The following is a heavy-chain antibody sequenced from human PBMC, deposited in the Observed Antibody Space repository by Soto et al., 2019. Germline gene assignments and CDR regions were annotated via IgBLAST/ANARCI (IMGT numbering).Heavy chain of an antibody. J-gene: IGHJ6*02. Sequence: SLRLSCAASGFTFSNAWMNWVRQAPGKGLEWVGRIKSKTDGGTTDYAAPVKGRFTISRDDSKNTLYLQMNSLKTEDTAVYYCTTATAYYDILTGYYGPKDYYYYGMDVWGQGTTVTVSS. CDR1: GFTFSNAW. CDR2: IKSKTDGGTT. CDR3: TTATAYYDILTGYYGPKDYYYYGMDV. D-gene: IGHD3-9*01. V-gene: IGHV3-15*07.